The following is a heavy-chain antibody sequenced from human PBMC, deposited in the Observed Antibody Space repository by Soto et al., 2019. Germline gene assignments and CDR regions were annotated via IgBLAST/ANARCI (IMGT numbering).Heavy chain of an antibody. Sequence: PGGSLRLSCAASGFTFSSYAMHWVRQAPGKGLEWVAVISYDGSNKYYADSVKGRFTISRDNSKNTLYLQMNSLRAEDTAVYYCARQLDTAMVKANAFDIWGQGTMVTVSS. D-gene: IGHD5-18*01. CDR2: ISYDGSNK. CDR3: ARQLDTAMVKANAFDI. CDR1: GFTFSSYA. J-gene: IGHJ3*02. V-gene: IGHV3-30-3*01.